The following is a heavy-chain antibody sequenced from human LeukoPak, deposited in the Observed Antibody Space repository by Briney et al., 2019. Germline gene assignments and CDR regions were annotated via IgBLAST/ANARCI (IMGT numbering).Heavy chain of an antibody. CDR2: IRYNGGS. CDR3: AGGELAGTDH. CDR1: AGSITNYF. D-gene: IGHD6-19*01. V-gene: IGHV4-59*03. J-gene: IGHJ5*02. Sequence: PSETLSLTCTVSAGSITNYFWTWVRQSPGKGLEWIGYIRYNGGSDSNPSLKSRVTISLDTWNNQFSLRLTSVTAEDTAVYYCAGGELAGTDHWGQGTLVTVSS.